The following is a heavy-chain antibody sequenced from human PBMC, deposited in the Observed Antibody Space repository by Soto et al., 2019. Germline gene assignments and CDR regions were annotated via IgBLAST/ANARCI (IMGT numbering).Heavy chain of an antibody. CDR3: AKWGDGYNSGFDY. CDR2: IVPILGIA. J-gene: IGHJ4*02. CDR1: GGTFSSYT. Sequence: QVQLVQSGAEVKKPGSSVKVSCKASGGTFSSYTISWVRQAPGQGLEWMGRIVPILGIANYAQKFQGRVTITADKSTSTAYMELSSLRPEDTAVHYCAKWGDGYNSGFDYWGQGTLVTVSS. V-gene: IGHV1-69*02. D-gene: IGHD5-12*01.